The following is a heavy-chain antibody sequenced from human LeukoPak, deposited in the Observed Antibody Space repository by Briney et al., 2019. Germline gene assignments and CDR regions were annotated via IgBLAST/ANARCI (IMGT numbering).Heavy chain of an antibody. CDR2: ISGSGGST. D-gene: IGHD5-12*01. V-gene: IGHV3-23*01. Sequence: AGGSLRLSCAASGFTFTSYTMSWVRQAPGKGLEWVSAISGSGGSTYYADSVKGRFTISRDNSKNTLYLQMNSLRAEDTAVYYCAKSSHIVATASDWGQGTLVTVSS. CDR3: AKSSHIVATASD. J-gene: IGHJ4*02. CDR1: GFTFTSYT.